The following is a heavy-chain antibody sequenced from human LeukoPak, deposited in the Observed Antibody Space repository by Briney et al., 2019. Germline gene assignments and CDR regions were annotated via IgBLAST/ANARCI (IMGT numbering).Heavy chain of an antibody. J-gene: IGHJ6*03. CDR1: GGTFSSYA. Sequence: ASVKVSCXASGGTFSSYAISWVRQARGQGLEWMGWISAYNGNTNYAQKLQGRVTMTTDTSTSTAYMELRSLRSDDTAVYYCARDLAMTTQYYYYYMDVWGKGTTVTVSS. CDR3: ARDLAMTTQYYYYYMDV. D-gene: IGHD4-11*01. V-gene: IGHV1-18*01. CDR2: ISAYNGNT.